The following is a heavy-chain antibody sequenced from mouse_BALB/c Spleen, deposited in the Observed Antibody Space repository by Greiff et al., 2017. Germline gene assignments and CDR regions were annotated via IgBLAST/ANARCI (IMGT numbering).Heavy chain of an antibody. V-gene: IGHV5-6*01. CDR2: ISSGGSYT. J-gene: IGHJ4*01. D-gene: IGHD3-1*01. Sequence: EVHLVESGGDLVKPGGSLKLSCAASGFTFSSYGMSWVRQTPDKRLEWVATISSGGSYTYYPDSVKGRLTISRDNAKNTLYLQMSSLKSEDTAMYYCARSGDGYAMDYWGQGTSVTVSS. CDR3: ARSGDGYAMDY. CDR1: GFTFSSYG.